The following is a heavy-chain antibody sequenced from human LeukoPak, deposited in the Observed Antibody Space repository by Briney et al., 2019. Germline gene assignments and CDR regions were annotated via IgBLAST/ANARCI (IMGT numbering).Heavy chain of an antibody. D-gene: IGHD4-17*01. Sequence: ASVKVSCKASGYTFTGYYMHWVRQAPGQGLEWMGWINPNSGGTNYAQKFQGWVTMTGDTSISTAYMELSRLRSDDTAVYYCARSYGDSDFDYWGQGTLVTVSS. CDR3: ARSYGDSDFDY. CDR2: INPNSGGT. V-gene: IGHV1-2*04. J-gene: IGHJ4*02. CDR1: GYTFTGYY.